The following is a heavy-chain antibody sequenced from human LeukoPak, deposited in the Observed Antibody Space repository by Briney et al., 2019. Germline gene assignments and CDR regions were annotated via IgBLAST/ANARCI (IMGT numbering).Heavy chain of an antibody. J-gene: IGHJ5*02. CDR2: IIPIFGTA. CDR1: GGTFISYA. CDR3: ASSHCTNGVCYTNKYNWFDP. D-gene: IGHD2-8*01. V-gene: IGHV1-69*13. Sequence: SVKVSCKASGGTFISYAISWVRQAPGQGLEWMGGIIPIFGTANYAQKFQGRVTITADESTSTAYMELSSLRSEDTAVYYCASSHCTNGVCYTNKYNWFDPWGQGTLVTVSS.